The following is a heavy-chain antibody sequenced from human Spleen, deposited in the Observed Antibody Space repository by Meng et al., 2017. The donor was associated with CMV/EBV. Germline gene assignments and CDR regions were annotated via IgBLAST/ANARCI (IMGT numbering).Heavy chain of an antibody. J-gene: IGHJ5*02. Sequence: ASVKVSCKASGYTFTSYGISWVRQAPGQGLEWMGWISAYNGNTNYAQKLQGRVTLTTDTSTSTAYMELRSLRSDDTAVYYCARDSIVVVPVAIPPGNWFDPWGQGTLVTVSS. D-gene: IGHD2-2*02. CDR2: ISAYNGNT. CDR1: GYTFTSYG. CDR3: ARDSIVVVPVAIPPGNWFDP. V-gene: IGHV1-18*01.